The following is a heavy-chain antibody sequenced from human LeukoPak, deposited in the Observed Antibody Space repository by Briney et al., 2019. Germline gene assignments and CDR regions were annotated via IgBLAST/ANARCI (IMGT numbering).Heavy chain of an antibody. CDR3: ARTGGSGWYSRNYFDY. CDR2: IYHSGST. Sequence: SETLSLTCAVSGGSISSSNWWSWDRQPPGKGLEWIGEIYHSGSTNYNPSLKSRVTISVDKSKNQFSLKLSSVTAADTAVYYCARTGGSGWYSRNYFDYWGQGTLVTVSS. J-gene: IGHJ4*02. V-gene: IGHV4-4*02. D-gene: IGHD6-19*01. CDR1: GGSISSSNW.